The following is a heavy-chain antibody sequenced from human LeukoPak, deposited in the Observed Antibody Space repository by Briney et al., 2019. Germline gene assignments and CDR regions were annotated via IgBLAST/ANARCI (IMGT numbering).Heavy chain of an antibody. CDR3: ARGLRLPPPDY. CDR2: INHSGST. Sequence: SGTLSLTFAVYGGSFSGYDWSWSRQPPGKGLDWSGEINHSGSTNYNASLKNRVTISVDTSKNQFSLKLSSVTAPDTALYYCARGLRLPPPDYWGQGPLVPVSS. V-gene: IGHV4-34*01. CDR1: GGSFSGYD. D-gene: IGHD6-25*01. J-gene: IGHJ4*02.